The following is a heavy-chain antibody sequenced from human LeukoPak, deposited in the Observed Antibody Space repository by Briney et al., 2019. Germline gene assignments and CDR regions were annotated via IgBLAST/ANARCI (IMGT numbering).Heavy chain of an antibody. J-gene: IGHJ4*02. CDR2: IIPIFGTA. CDR3: ARGYPPRFLEWSWDY. D-gene: IGHD3-3*01. CDR1: GGTFSSYA. Sequence: SVKVSCKASGGTFSSYAISWVRQAPGQGLEWMGGIIPIFGTANYAQKFQGRVTITADESTSTAYMELSSLRSEDTAVYYCARGYPPRFLEWSWDYWGQGTLVTVSS. V-gene: IGHV1-69*13.